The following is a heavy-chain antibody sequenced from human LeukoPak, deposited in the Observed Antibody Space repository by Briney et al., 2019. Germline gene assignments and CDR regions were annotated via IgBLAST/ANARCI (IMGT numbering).Heavy chain of an antibody. Sequence: ASVKVSCKASGYTFTSYYMHWARQAPGQGLEWMGIINPSGGSTSYAQKFQGRVTMTRDTSTSTVYMELSSLRSEDTAVYYCARDPGTYDILTGSPPKYYFDYWGQGTLVTVSS. J-gene: IGHJ4*02. D-gene: IGHD3-9*01. CDR3: ARDPGTYDILTGSPPKYYFDY. V-gene: IGHV1-46*01. CDR2: INPSGGST. CDR1: GYTFTSYY.